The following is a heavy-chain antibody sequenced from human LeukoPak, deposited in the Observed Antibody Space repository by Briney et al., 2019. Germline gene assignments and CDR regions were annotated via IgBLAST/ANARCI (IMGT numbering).Heavy chain of an antibody. CDR2: IYPGDSDT. V-gene: IGHV5-51*01. CDR1: GYTFSSYW. Sequence: GESLKISCKASGYTFSSYWIGWVRQMPGKGLEWMGIIYPGDSDTRYSPSFQALFSISADKSIGPAYVQWSSCKAWNAAMYSCRKPNLGGGSDYWGQGTLVTVSS. CDR3: RKPNLGGGSDY. D-gene: IGHD3-16*01. J-gene: IGHJ4*02.